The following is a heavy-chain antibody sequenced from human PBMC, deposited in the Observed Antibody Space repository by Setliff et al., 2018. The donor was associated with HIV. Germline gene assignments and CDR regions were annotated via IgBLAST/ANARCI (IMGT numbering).Heavy chain of an antibody. D-gene: IGHD4-17*01. V-gene: IGHV1-18*01. CDR2: ISGFNGKI. CDR3: ARDLGGEHDYADPAYMDV. CDR1: GYTFASYG. J-gene: IGHJ6*03. Sequence: GASVKVSCKASGYTFASYGISWVRQAPGQGLEWMGWISGFNGKINDAENFQGRVTLTTDSSASTAHMELWSLTSDDTAVYYCARDLGGEHDYADPAYMDVWGKGTTVTVSS.